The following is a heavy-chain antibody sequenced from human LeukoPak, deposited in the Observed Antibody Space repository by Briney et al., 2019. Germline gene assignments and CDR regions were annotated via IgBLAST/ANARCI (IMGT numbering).Heavy chain of an antibody. V-gene: IGHV4-31*03. D-gene: IGHD3-22*01. Sequence: SETLSLTCTVSGGSISSGGYYWSWIRQHPGKGLEWIGYIYYSGSTYYNPSLKSRVTISVDTSKNQFSLKLSSVTAADTAVYYCARVFSGYYDSSGYPGNYFDYWGQGTLVTVSS. CDR2: IYYSGST. CDR1: GGSISSGGYY. CDR3: ARVFSGYYDSSGYPGNYFDY. J-gene: IGHJ4*02.